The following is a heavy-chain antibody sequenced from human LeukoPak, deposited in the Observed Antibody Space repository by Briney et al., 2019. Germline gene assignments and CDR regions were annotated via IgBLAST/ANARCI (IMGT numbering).Heavy chain of an antibody. Sequence: GGSLRLSCAASGFTFSSYSMNWVRQAPGKGLEWVSSISSSGDYKYYADSVKGRFTISRDNSKNTLYLQMNSLRAEDTAVYYCARDSGYSYDSGTLDYWGQGTLVTVSS. D-gene: IGHD5-18*01. CDR2: ISSSGDYK. CDR1: GFTFSSYS. CDR3: ARDSGYSYDSGTLDY. J-gene: IGHJ4*02. V-gene: IGHV3-21*01.